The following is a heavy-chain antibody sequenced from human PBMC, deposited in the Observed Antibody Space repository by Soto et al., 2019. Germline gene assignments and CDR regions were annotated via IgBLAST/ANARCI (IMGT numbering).Heavy chain of an antibody. CDR3: AKERPTSYDFWSGPYYYYYGMDV. V-gene: IGHV3-30*18. CDR2: ISYDGSNK. D-gene: IGHD3-3*01. J-gene: IGHJ6*02. Sequence: GGSLRLSCAASGFTFSSYGMHWVRQAPGKGLEWVAVISYDGSNKYYADSVKGRFTISRDNSKNTLYLQMNSLRAEDTAVYYWAKERPTSYDFWSGPYYYYYGMDVWRQGTTVTVSS. CDR1: GFTFSSYG.